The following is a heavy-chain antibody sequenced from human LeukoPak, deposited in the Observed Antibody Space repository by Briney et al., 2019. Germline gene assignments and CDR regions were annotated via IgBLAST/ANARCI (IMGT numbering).Heavy chain of an antibody. Sequence: ASVKVSCKASGYTFTGYYMHWVRQAPGQGLEWMGWINPNSGGTNYAQKFQGRVTMTRDTSISTAYMELSRLRSDDTAVCYCARDPGTYCSSTSCYLGWGQGTLVTVSS. J-gene: IGHJ4*02. D-gene: IGHD2-2*01. CDR3: ARDPGTYCSSTSCYLG. CDR2: INPNSGGT. V-gene: IGHV1-2*02. CDR1: GYTFTGYY.